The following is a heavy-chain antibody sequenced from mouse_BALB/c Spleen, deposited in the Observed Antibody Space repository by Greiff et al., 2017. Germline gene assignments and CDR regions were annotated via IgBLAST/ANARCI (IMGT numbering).Heavy chain of an antibody. D-gene: IGHD2-14*01. CDR3: AREGIYRYDGGFAY. CDR2: ILPGSGST. Sequence: QVQLQQSGAELMKPGASVKISCKATGYTFSSYWIEWVKQRPGHGLEWIGEILPGSGSTNYNEKFKGKATFTADTSSNTAYMQLSSLTSEDSAVYYCAREGIYRYDGGFAYWGQGTLVTVSA. V-gene: IGHV1-9*01. CDR1: GYTFSSYW. J-gene: IGHJ3*01.